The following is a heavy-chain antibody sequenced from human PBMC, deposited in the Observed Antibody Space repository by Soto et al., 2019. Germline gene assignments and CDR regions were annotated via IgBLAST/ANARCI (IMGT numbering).Heavy chain of an antibody. CDR2: INAGNGNT. CDR1: GYTLTSYA. D-gene: IGHD3-22*01. Sequence: APVKVSCKATGYTLTSYAMHWVRQDPGQRLEWMGWINAGNGNTKYSQKFEGRVTITRDTSSSTAYMDLSCLRSEDTAVYYCAVDSYYNISAYCYSTAFDYWGQGTLVTVSS. J-gene: IGHJ4*02. CDR3: AVDSYYNISAYCYSTAFDY. V-gene: IGHV1-3*01.